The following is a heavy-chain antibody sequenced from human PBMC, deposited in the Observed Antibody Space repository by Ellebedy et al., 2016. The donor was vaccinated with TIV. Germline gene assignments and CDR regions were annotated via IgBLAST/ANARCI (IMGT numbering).Heavy chain of an antibody. CDR3: AKVRYYYDSSGYHSVGFDY. J-gene: IGHJ4*02. CDR1: GFTFSSYA. D-gene: IGHD3-22*01. Sequence: GESLKISXAASGFTFSSYAMHWVRQAPGKGLEWVAVISYDGSNKYYADSVKGRFTISRDNSKNTLYLQMNSLRAEDTAVYYCAKVRYYYDSSGYHSVGFDYWGQGTLVTVSS. CDR2: ISYDGSNK. V-gene: IGHV3-30-3*01.